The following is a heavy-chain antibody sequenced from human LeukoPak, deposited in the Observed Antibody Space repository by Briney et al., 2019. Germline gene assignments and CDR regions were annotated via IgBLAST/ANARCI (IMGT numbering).Heavy chain of an antibody. CDR2: ISGSGGST. D-gene: IGHD1-26*01. V-gene: IGHV3-23*01. CDR1: GFTFASYG. J-gene: IGHJ4*02. CDR3: AKSAYSGSYSNFDY. Sequence: GGSLRLSCAASGFTFASYGMTWVRQAPGKGLEWVSGISGSGGSTYYADSVKGRFTISRDNSKNTLYLQMNSLRAEDTAVYYCAKSAYSGSYSNFDYWGQGTLVTVSS.